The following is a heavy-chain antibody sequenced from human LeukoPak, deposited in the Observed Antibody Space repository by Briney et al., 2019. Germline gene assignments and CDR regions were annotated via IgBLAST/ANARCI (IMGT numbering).Heavy chain of an antibody. CDR3: AKTGDWYFDL. CDR1: GFTVSSNY. J-gene: IGHJ2*01. Sequence: PGGSQRLSCAASGFTVSSNYMSWVRQAPGKGLEWVSVIYSGGSGGSTYYADSVKGRFTISRDNSKNTLYLQMNSLRAEDTAVYYCAKTGDWYFDLWGRGTLVTVSS. CDR2: IYSGGSGGST. D-gene: IGHD7-27*01. V-gene: IGHV3-66*01.